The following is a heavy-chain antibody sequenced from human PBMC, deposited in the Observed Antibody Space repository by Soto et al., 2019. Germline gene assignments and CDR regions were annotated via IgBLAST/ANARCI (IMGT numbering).Heavy chain of an antibody. Sequence: QVELQQWGAGLLKPSETLSLTCAVYGGSFSGYYWSWIRQPPGKGLEWIGEIFQSGSTNYNPSLKRRVTISLDTSKNQLSLKLSSVTAADTAVYFCARKIWSGYYSFDYWGQGTLVTVSS. V-gene: IGHV4-34*12. CDR1: GGSFSGYY. CDR2: IFQSGST. J-gene: IGHJ4*02. D-gene: IGHD3-3*01. CDR3: ARKIWSGYYSFDY.